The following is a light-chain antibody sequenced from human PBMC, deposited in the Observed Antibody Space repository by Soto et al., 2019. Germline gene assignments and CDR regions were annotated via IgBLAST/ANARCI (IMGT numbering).Light chain of an antibody. CDR2: GAS. CDR1: QDIGSV. J-gene: IGKJ5*01. V-gene: IGKV1-8*01. Sequence: AIRMTQSPSSLSASIGDTVTITCRASQDIGSVLAWYQQKPGTAPKVLISGASDLHGGVPSRFSGSGSRTDFTLTISNLRPEDFATYYCHQTYSPPLTFGQGTRLEIK. CDR3: HQTYSPPLT.